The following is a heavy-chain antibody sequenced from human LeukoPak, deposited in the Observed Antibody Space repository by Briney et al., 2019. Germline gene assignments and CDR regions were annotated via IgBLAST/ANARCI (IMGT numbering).Heavy chain of an antibody. Sequence: ASVKVSCKASGCTFTGYYMYWVRQAPGQGLEWMGWINPNSGGTNYAQKFQGRVTMTRDTSISTAYMELSRLRSDDTTVYYCARSVVPAAASWFDPWGQGTLVTVSS. D-gene: IGHD2-2*01. CDR3: ARSVVPAAASWFDP. V-gene: IGHV1-2*02. J-gene: IGHJ5*02. CDR2: INPNSGGT. CDR1: GCTFTGYY.